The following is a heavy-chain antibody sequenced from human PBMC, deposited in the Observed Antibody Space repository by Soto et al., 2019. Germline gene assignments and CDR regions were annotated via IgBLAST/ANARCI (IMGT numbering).Heavy chain of an antibody. V-gene: IGHV3-9*01. D-gene: IGHD6-13*01. Sequence: VQLVESGGGLVQPGGSLRLSCAVSGFTLDDYTMHWVRQAPGKGLEWVSGVGWNGGDIVYADSVKGRFTVSRDNDMNLLFLHLDNVRDEDTAVYYCTRGGAGRPDYWGQGSLVVVSS. CDR1: GFTLDDYT. J-gene: IGHJ4*02. CDR2: VGWNGGDI. CDR3: TRGGAGRPDY.